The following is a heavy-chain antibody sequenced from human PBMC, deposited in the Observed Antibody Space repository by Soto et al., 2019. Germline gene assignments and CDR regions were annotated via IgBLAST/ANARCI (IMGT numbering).Heavy chain of an antibody. D-gene: IGHD3-3*01. J-gene: IGHJ6*02. Sequence: GDSLKISYKGSGYSFTSYWISWLRQIPGKGLEWMGRIDPSDSYTNYSPSFQGNVTISADKSISTAYLQWSSLKASDNAMYYCEGAYEFWSGSYGMDVWGQGTTVTVSS. CDR1: GYSFTSYW. CDR3: EGAYEFWSGSYGMDV. V-gene: IGHV5-10-1*01. CDR2: IDPSDSYT.